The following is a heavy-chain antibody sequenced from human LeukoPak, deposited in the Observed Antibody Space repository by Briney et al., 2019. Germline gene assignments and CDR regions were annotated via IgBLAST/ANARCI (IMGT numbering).Heavy chain of an antibody. CDR1: GFTFRSYA. D-gene: IGHD3-22*01. J-gene: IGHJ4*02. CDR2: ISGSGGRT. V-gene: IGHV3-23*01. CDR3: AKSLYYYDSSGYYIGGFDY. Sequence: GGSLRLSCAASGFTFRSYAMSWVRQAPGKGLEWVSAISGSGGRTYYADSVKGRFTISRDNSKNTLYLQMNSLRAEDTAVYYCAKSLYYYDSSGYYIGGFDYWGQGTLVTVSS.